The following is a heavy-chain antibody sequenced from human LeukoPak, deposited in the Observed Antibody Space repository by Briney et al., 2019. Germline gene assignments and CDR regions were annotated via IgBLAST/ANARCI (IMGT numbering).Heavy chain of an antibody. Sequence: SETLSLTCTVSNDSLGTSYWSWLRQPPGKRLEWIGNVFYSGYANYNPSLKSRVTISIDTSKNQFSLSLTSVSAADTVVYYCAKEADRADAFDIWGQGTMVTVSS. V-gene: IGHV4-59*01. CDR1: NDSLGTSY. CDR3: AKEADRADAFDI. J-gene: IGHJ3*02. CDR2: VFYSGYA. D-gene: IGHD3-10*01.